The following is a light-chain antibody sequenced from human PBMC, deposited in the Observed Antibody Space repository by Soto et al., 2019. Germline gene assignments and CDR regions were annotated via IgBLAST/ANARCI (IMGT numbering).Light chain of an antibody. Sequence: QMSLSPSSLSASVGDSVTITCRASQTVTYYVNWSQQKPGGAPKLLIYAASNLQSGVPSRFSGSGSGTDFTLTISSLELEDLATYYCQQNIASPETFGPGTKVDIK. CDR3: QQNIASPET. CDR1: QTVTYY. J-gene: IGKJ3*01. V-gene: IGKV1-39*01. CDR2: AAS.